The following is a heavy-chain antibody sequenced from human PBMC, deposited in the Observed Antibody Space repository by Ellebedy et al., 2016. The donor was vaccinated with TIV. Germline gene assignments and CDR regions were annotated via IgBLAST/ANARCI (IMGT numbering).Heavy chain of an antibody. V-gene: IGHV4-59*01. CDR1: GGSISSYY. D-gene: IGHD1/OR15-1a*01. CDR3: ARERTVHYFDY. CDR2: IYYSGST. J-gene: IGHJ4*02. Sequence: MPSETLSLTCTVSGGSISSYYWSWIRQPPGKGLEWIGYIYYSGSTNYNPSLKSRVTISVDTSKNQFSLKLSSVTAADTAVYYCARERTVHYFDYWGQGTLVTVPS.